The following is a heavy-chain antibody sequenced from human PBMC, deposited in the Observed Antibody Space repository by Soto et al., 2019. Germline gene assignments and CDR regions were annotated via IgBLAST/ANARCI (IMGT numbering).Heavy chain of an antibody. CDR2: IYYSGST. J-gene: IGHJ3*02. CDR3: ARSLGYCTNGVCGDAFDI. Sequence: PSETLSLTCTVSGGSISSSSYYWGWMRQPPGKGLEWIGSIYYSGSTYYNPSLKSRVTISVDTSKNQFSLKLSSVTAADTAVYYCARSLGYCTNGVCGDAFDIWGQGTMVTVSS. V-gene: IGHV4-39*01. D-gene: IGHD2-8*01. CDR1: GGSISSSSYY.